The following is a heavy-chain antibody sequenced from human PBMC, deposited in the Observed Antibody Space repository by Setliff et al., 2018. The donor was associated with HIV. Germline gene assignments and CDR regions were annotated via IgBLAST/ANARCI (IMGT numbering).Heavy chain of an antibody. CDR2: ITPMFGTA. D-gene: IGHD3-16*01. CDR1: GGTFSSYG. J-gene: IGHJ6*03. V-gene: IGHV1-69*13. Sequence: SVKVSCKASGGTFSSYGISWVRQAPGQGLEWMGGITPMFGTAKYAQKFQGRVTITADESTSTVYMEMSSLRSEDTAVYYCAASTEMVTFGYSYYYMDVWGKGTTVTVSS. CDR3: AASTEMVTFGYSYYYMDV.